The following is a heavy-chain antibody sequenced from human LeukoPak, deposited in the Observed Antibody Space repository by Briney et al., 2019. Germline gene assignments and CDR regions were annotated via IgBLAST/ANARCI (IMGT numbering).Heavy chain of an antibody. J-gene: IGHJ5*02. D-gene: IGHD3-10*01. V-gene: IGHV4-59*01. Sequence: PSETLSLTCTVSGGSISSYYWSWIRQPPGKGLEWIGYIYYSGSTNYNPSLKSRVTISVDTSKNQFSLKLSSVTAADTAVYYCARGGGYYYGLRVYNWFDPWGQGTLVTVSS. CDR1: GGSISSYY. CDR2: IYYSGST. CDR3: ARGGGYYYGLRVYNWFDP.